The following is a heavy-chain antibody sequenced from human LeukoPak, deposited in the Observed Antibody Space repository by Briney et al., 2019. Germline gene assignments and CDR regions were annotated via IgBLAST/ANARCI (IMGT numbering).Heavy chain of an antibody. CDR1: GYTFTSYD. CDR2: MNPNSGNT. V-gene: IGHV1-8*03. Sequence: GASVKVSCKASGYTFTSYDINWVRQATGQGLEWMGWMNPNSGNTGYAQKFQGRVTITRNTSISTAYMELSSLRSEDTAVYYCARGVTTTYYYYYMDVWGKGTTVTVSS. CDR3: ARGVTTTYYYYYMDV. J-gene: IGHJ6*03. D-gene: IGHD4-11*01.